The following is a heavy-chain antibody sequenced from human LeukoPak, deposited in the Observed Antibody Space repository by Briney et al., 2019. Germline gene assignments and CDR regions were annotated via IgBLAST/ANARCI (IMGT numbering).Heavy chain of an antibody. CDR2: IYTSGTT. CDR1: GGSISSYY. V-gene: IGHV4-4*07. J-gene: IGHJ4*02. CDR3: ARSVLPQLEEYYFDY. Sequence: SETLSLTCTVSGGSISSYYWSWIRQPAGKGLEWIGRIYTSGTTNYNPSLKSRVTMSVDTSKNQFSLTLSSVTAADTAVYYCARSVLPQLEEYYFDYWGQGTLITVSS. D-gene: IGHD6-6*01.